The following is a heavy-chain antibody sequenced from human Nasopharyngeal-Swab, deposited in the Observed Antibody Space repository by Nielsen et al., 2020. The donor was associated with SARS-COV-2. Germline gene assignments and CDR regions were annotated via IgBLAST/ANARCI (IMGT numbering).Heavy chain of an antibody. D-gene: IGHD6-13*01. J-gene: IGHJ4*02. CDR2: IIPIFGTA. Sequence: SVKVSCKASGGTFSSYAIGWVRQAPGQGLEWMGGIIPIFGTANYAQKFQGRVTITADESTSTAYMELSSLRSEDTAVYYCASSSGGSSWSLPFDYWGQGTLVTVSS. V-gene: IGHV1-69*13. CDR1: GGTFSSYA. CDR3: ASSSGGSSWSLPFDY.